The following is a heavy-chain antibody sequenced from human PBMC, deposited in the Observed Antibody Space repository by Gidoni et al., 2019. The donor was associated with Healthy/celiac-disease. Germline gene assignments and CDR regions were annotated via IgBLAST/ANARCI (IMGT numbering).Heavy chain of an antibody. V-gene: IGHV3-23*01. CDR3: AKTPVLWFGGIDY. CDR1: GFTFSSYA. J-gene: IGHJ4*02. CDR2: IRGSGGST. Sequence: EVQLLESGGGLVQPGGSLRLPCAASGFTFSSYAMSWVRQAPGKGLEWVSAIRGSGGSTYYADSVKGRFTISRDNSKNTLYLQMNSLRAEDTAVYYCAKTPVLWFGGIDYWGQGTLVTVSS. D-gene: IGHD3-10*01.